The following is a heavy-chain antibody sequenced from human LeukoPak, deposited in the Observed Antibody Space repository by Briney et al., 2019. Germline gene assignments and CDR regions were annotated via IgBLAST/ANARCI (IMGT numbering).Heavy chain of an antibody. V-gene: IGHV3-15*01. Sequence: PGGSLRLSCAASGFTFINAWMTWVRQAPGKGLEWVGRIQSTTNGGTPDYATPVKGRFTISRDDSKNTLYLQMNSLKTEDTAVCYCTSGVGTLDYWGQGALVTVSS. CDR2: IQSTTNGGTP. CDR1: GFTFINAW. D-gene: IGHD1-14*01. CDR3: TSGVGTLDY. J-gene: IGHJ4*02.